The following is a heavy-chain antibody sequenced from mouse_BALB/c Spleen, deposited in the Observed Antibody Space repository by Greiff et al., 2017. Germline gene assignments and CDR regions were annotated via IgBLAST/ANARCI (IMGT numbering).Heavy chain of an antibody. J-gene: IGHJ4*01. V-gene: IGHV2-6-5*01. CDR2: IWGGGST. CDR3: ARKGYYAMDY. Sequence: LVAPSQSLSIPCTASGFSLTDSGVSWIRQPPGKGLEWLGVIWGGGSTYYNSALKSRLSISKDNSKSQVFLKMNSLQANDTAIYYCARKGYYAMDYWGQGTSVTVSS. CDR1: GFSLTDSG.